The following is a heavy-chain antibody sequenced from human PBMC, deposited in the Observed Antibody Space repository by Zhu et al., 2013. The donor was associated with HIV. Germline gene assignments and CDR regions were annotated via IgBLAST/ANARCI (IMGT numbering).Heavy chain of an antibody. CDR2: IIPIFGTA. D-gene: IGHD6-19*01. CDR3: ARDPGYSSGWYMGAYWFDP. V-gene: IGHV1-69*06. J-gene: IGHJ5*02. Sequence: QVQLVQSGAEVKKPGSSVKVSCKASGGTFSSYAISWVRQAPGQGLEWMGGIIPIFGTANYAQKFQGRVTITADKSTSTAYMELSSLRSEDTAVYYCARDPGYSSGWYMGAYWFDPGAREPWSPVSS. CDR1: GGTFSSYA.